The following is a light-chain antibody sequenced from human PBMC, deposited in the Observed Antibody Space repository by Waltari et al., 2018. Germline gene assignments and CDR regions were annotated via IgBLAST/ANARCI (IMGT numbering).Light chain of an antibody. CDR3: HIWDTSSDHSGV. J-gene: IGLJ2*01. CDR1: NLASKT. Sequence: SYVLTQPPSVSVAPGQTASIPCGGKNLASKTVPREQQKAGQAPVVVVYDDRARPSGIPERFSGSYSGNTATLTITRVEAGDEADYYCHIWDTSSDHSGVFGGGTKLTVV. V-gene: IGLV3-21*02. CDR2: DDR.